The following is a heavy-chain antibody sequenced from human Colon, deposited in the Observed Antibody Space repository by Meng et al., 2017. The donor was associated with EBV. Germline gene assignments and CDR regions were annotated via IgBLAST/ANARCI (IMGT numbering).Heavy chain of an antibody. CDR3: ARVSSGWDYFDY. D-gene: IGHD6-19*01. CDR2: IYYSGST. CDR1: GGSISSCNHY. J-gene: IGHJ4*02. Sequence: QVQLQESGPGLVKPSQTLSLTCTVSGGSISSCNHYWSWIRQHPGKGLEYIGYIYYSGSTYYNPSLKSRVIISVDTSKNQFSLNLRSVTAADTAVYYCARVSSGWDYFDYWGQGTLVTVAS. V-gene: IGHV4-31*03.